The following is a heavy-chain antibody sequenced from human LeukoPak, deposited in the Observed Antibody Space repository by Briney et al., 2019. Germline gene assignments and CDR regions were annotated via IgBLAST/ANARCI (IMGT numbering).Heavy chain of an antibody. D-gene: IGHD5-24*01. Sequence: GGSLRLSCAASGFTFSTYAMHWVRQTPAKGLEWVAVISYDENNKYYADSVKGRFTISRDISKNTLFLQMNSLRTEDTAVYYCTRGDGLKDFDYWGQGTLVTVSS. V-gene: IGHV3-30-3*01. J-gene: IGHJ4*02. CDR1: GFTFSTYA. CDR2: ISYDENNK. CDR3: TRGDGLKDFDY.